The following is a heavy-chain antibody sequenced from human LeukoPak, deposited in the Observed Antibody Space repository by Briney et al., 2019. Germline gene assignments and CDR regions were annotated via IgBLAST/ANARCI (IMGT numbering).Heavy chain of an antibody. V-gene: IGHV1-2*02. CDR2: INPNSGGT. J-gene: IGHJ6*03. CDR3: ARGEGSTQLVSTYYYYYYMDV. CDR1: GYTFTGYY. Sequence: ASVKVSCKASGYTFTGYYMHWVRQAPGQGLEWMGWINPNSGGTNYAQKFQGRVTMTRDTSISTAYMELSRLRSDDTAVYYCARGEGSTQLVSTYYYYYYMDVWGKGTTVTVSS. D-gene: IGHD6-6*01.